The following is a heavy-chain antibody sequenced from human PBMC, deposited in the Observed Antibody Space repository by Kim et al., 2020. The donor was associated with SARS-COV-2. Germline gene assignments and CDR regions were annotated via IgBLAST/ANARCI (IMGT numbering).Heavy chain of an antibody. CDR3: ARGEYSHNWFDP. Sequence: GESLKISCKGSGYSFTNYWISWVRQMPGKGLEWMGRIDPSDSYTNYSPSFQGHVTISADKSISTAYLQWSSLKASDTAMYYCARGEYSHNWFDPWGQGTLVTVSS. CDR1: GYSFTNYW. D-gene: IGHD6-6*01. CDR2: IDPSDSYT. V-gene: IGHV5-10-1*01. J-gene: IGHJ5*02.